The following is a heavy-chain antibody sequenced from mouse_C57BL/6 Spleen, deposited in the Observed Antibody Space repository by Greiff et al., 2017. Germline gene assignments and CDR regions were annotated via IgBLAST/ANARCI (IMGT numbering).Heavy chain of an antibody. CDR3: AREVATEGDFDY. J-gene: IGHJ2*01. CDR2: IYPGDGDT. D-gene: IGHD1-1*02. Sequence: QVQLQQSGPELVKPGASVKISCKASGYAFSSSWMNWVKQRPGKGLEWIGRIYPGDGDTNYNGKFKGKATLTADKSSSTAYMQLSSLTSEDSAVYFCAREVATEGDFDYWGQGTTLTVSS. V-gene: IGHV1-82*01. CDR1: GYAFSSSW.